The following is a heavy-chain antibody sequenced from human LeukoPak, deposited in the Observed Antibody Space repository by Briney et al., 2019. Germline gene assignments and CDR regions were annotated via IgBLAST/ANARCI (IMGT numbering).Heavy chain of an antibody. CDR2: INPSGGST. V-gene: IGHV1-46*01. Sequence: ASVKVSCKASGYTFTSYYMHWVRQAPGQGLEWMGIINPSGGSTSYAQKFQGRVTMTRDTSTSTVYMELSSLRSEDTAVYYCARGVLLWFGELVSSPYNWLDPWGQGTQVTVSS. CDR1: GYTFTSYY. CDR3: ARGVLLWFGELVSSPYNWLDP. D-gene: IGHD3-10*01. J-gene: IGHJ5*02.